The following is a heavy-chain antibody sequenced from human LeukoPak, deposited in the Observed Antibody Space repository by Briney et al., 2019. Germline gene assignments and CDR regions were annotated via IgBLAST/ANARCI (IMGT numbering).Heavy chain of an antibody. J-gene: IGHJ3*02. D-gene: IGHD2-21*02. CDR1: GFTFSSYA. CDR3: ARILVVVTAIGDAFDI. CDR2: ISGSGGST. Sequence: PGGSLRLSCAASGFTFSSYAMSWVRQAPGKGLEWVSAISGSGGSTYYADSVKGRFTISRDNSKNTLSLQMNSLRAEDTAVYYCARILVVVTAIGDAFDIWGQGTMVTVSS. V-gene: IGHV3-23*01.